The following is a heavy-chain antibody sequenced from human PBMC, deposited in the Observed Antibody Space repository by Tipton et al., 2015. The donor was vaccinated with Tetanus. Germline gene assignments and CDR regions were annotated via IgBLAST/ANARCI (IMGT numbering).Heavy chain of an antibody. V-gene: IGHV4-31*03. CDR1: GASINAGGYL. J-gene: IGHJ5*02. Sequence: TLSLTCTVSGASINAGGYLWTWVRQQPGKGLEWIGNIYYTAHNSYNPSLDSRVSISVDTSKNQCSLKLRSVTAADTAFYYCARTAVNWFDPWGQGILVTVSS. D-gene: IGHD2-21*02. CDR2: IYYTAHN. CDR3: ARTAVNWFDP.